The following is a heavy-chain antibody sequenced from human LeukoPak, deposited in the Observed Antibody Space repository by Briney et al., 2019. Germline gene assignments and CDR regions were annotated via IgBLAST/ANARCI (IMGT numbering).Heavy chain of an antibody. CDR3: AMDSYGPDDY. V-gene: IGHV3-7*04. D-gene: IGHD3-16*01. J-gene: IGHJ4*02. Sequence: PGGSLRLSCAASGFTFSIYWMSWFRQAPGKGLEWVAHIKKDGSEKNYVDSVKGRFTISRDNTKNSVYLQMNSLRGEDTGVYYCAMDSYGPDDYWGQGTLVTVPS. CDR2: IKKDGSEK. CDR1: GFTFSIYW.